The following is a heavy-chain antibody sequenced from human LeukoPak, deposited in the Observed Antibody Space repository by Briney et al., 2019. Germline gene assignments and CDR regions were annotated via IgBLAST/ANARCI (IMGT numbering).Heavy chain of an antibody. Sequence: GSLRLSCAVFGFTFTQIGMGWVRQARGKGLEWVAAIGGGGSDTKYTDSVKGRFTLSRDISKNTLYLQMDSLRAEDTAVYFCTKDVFHWAFDIWGPGTLVTVSS. J-gene: IGHJ3*02. CDR1: GFTFTQIG. CDR2: IGGGGSDT. CDR3: TKDVFHWAFDI. V-gene: IGHV3-23*01. D-gene: IGHD1-1*01.